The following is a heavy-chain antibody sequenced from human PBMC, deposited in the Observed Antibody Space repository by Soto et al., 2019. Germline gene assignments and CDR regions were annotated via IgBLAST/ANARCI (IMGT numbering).Heavy chain of an antibody. CDR1: GGSISSYC. D-gene: IGHD3-10*01. CDR2: ICYSGST. J-gene: IGHJ6*02. V-gene: IGHV4-59*01. CDR3: ARVLGNYYGMDV. Sequence: TSETLSLTCTVSGGSISSYCWGWVRQPPGKGLEWIGYICYSGSTDYNPSLKSRVTISVDTSQFSLRLRSVTAADTAVYYCARVLGNYYGMDVWGQGTTVTVSS.